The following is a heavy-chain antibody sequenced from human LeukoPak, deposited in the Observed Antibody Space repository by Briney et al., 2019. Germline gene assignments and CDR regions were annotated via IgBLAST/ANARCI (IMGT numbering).Heavy chain of an antibody. J-gene: IGHJ3*02. CDR2: ISGSSSII. CDR3: ARSGTTYYYDSGSRI. Sequence: PGGSLRLSCEAAGFTFSSYSMNWVRQAPGKGLGWVSFISGSSSIIHYADSVKGRCTVSRDNAKNSLYLQMNSLRAEDTAVYYCARSGTTYYYDSGSRIWGQGTMVTVSS. CDR1: GFTFSSYS. D-gene: IGHD3-22*01. V-gene: IGHV3-48*04.